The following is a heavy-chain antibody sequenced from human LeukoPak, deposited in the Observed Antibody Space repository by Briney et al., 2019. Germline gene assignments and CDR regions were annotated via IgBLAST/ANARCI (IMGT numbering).Heavy chain of an antibody. Sequence: GGSLRLSCAASGFTFSSYGMHWVRQAPGKGLEWVAVISYDGSNKYYADSVKGRFTISRDNSKNTLYLQMNSLRAEDTAVYYCAKDTAYIAAAGHYWGQGTLVTVSS. D-gene: IGHD6-13*01. CDR2: ISYDGSNK. CDR3: AKDTAYIAAAGHY. CDR1: GFTFSSYG. J-gene: IGHJ4*02. V-gene: IGHV3-30*18.